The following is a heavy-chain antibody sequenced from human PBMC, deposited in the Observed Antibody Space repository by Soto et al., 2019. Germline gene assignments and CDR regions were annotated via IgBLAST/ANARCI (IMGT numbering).Heavy chain of an antibody. CDR1: GFTFSNAW. D-gene: IGHD2-21*01. J-gene: IGHJ4*01. Sequence: GGSLRLSCAASGFTFSNAWMSWVRQAPGKGLEWVSVMYAGGDTHYADSVKGRFTISRDKSENKLYLQMNSLRDEDTGVYFCVSRIPSWVFDYWGLGTLVTVSS. CDR2: MYAGGDT. V-gene: IGHV3-53*01. CDR3: VSRIPSWVFDY.